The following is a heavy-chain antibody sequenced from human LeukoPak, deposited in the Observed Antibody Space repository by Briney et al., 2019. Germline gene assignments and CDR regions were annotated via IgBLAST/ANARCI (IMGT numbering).Heavy chain of an antibody. Sequence: SETLSLTCTVSGGSISSYYWSWIRQHPGKGLEWIGYIYYSGSTYYNPSLKSRVTISVDTSKNQFPLKLSSVTAADTAVYYCARENPYGDYPLGPLDYWGQGTLVTVSS. CDR3: ARENPYGDYPLGPLDY. D-gene: IGHD4-17*01. CDR1: GGSISSYY. V-gene: IGHV4-59*06. CDR2: IYYSGST. J-gene: IGHJ4*02.